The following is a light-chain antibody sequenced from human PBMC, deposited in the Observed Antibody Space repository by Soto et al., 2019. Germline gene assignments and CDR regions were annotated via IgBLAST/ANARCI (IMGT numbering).Light chain of an antibody. CDR1: SSDVGGYNY. V-gene: IGLV2-14*01. CDR3: SSYTSSGTLVV. Sequence: QSALTQPASVSGSPGQSITISCTGTSSDVGGYNYVSWYQQHPGKAPKLMIYDVSNRPSGVSNRFSGSKSGNTASLAISGLPAEDGADYYCSSYTSSGTLVVFGGGTKLTVL. J-gene: IGLJ2*01. CDR2: DVS.